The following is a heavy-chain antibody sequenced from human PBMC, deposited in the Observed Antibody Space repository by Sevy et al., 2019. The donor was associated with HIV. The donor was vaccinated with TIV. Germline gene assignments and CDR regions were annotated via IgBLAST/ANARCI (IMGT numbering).Heavy chain of an antibody. CDR2: MSYSGST. CDR1: GGSISSHY. CDR3: ARSESYATTLDL. D-gene: IGHD2-15*01. J-gene: IGHJ2*01. V-gene: IGHV4-59*11. Sequence: SETLSLTCTVSGGSISSHYWSWIRQPPGKGLEWIGYMSYSGSTNYNPSLKSRVTISLDTSKNQFSLKLSSVTAADTAVYYCARSESYATTLDLWGHGTLVTVSS.